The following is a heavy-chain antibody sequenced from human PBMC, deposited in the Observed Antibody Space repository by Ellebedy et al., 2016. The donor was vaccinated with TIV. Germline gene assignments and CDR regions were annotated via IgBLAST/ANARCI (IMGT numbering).Heavy chain of an antibody. D-gene: IGHD6-6*01. CDR1: GFTFSSYV. CDR3: AKDSTEYSSSLGYWSFDD. J-gene: IGHJ4*02. CDR2: IWYDGSNK. Sequence: GGSLRLSXAASGFTFSSYVMHWVRQAPGKGLEWVAVIWYDGSNKYYSESVKGRFTISRDNSKNTLYLQTNSLRAEDTAVYYCAKDSTEYSSSLGYWSFDDWGQGTLVTVSS. V-gene: IGHV3-33*06.